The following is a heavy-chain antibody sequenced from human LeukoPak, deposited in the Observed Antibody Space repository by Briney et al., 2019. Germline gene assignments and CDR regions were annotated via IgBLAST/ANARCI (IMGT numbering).Heavy chain of an antibody. V-gene: IGHV4-59*01. J-gene: IGHJ4*02. Sequence: PSETLSLTCTVSGGSISSYYWSWIRQPPGKGLEWIGYIYYSGSTNYNPSLKSRVTISVDTSKNQFSLKLSSVTAADTAVYYCARGSGSGYDYDYGGQGTLVTVSS. CDR2: IYYSGST. D-gene: IGHD5-12*01. CDR3: ARGSGSGYDYDY. CDR1: GGSISSYY.